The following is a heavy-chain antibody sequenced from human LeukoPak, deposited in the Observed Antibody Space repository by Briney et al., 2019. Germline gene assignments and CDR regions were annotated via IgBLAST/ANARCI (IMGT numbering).Heavy chain of an antibody. CDR1: GFTFRSFW. D-gene: IGHD3-16*01. CDR2: IKEDGSEK. CDR3: AKEAREGFGFDY. Sequence: PGGSLRLSXAASGFTFRSFWMTWVRQSPGRGPEWLANIKEDGSEKYYVDSVKGRFTISRDNAKNSLYLQMNSLRVEDTAVYYCAKEAREGFGFDYWGQGTLVTVSS. J-gene: IGHJ4*02. V-gene: IGHV3-7*01.